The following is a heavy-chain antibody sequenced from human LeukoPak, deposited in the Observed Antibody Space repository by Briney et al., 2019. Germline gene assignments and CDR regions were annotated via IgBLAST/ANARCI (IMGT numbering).Heavy chain of an antibody. CDR2: ISSSSTI. Sequence: GGSLRLSCAASGFTFSSYSMDWVRQAPGKGLEWVSYISSSSTIYYADSVKGRFTISRDNAKNSLYLQMNSLRAEDTAVYYCARVSKQQLVQPDYWGQGTLVTVSS. CDR1: GFTFSSYS. CDR3: ARVSKQQLVQPDY. J-gene: IGHJ4*02. V-gene: IGHV3-48*01. D-gene: IGHD6-13*01.